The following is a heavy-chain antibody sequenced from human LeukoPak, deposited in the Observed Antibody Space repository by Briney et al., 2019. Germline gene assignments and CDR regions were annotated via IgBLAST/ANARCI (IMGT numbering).Heavy chain of an antibody. Sequence: GGSLRLSCAASGFTFSSYGMHWVRQAPGKGLEWVAVISYDGSNKYYADSVKGRFTISRDSSKNTLYLQMNSLRAEDTAVYYCARDGIYCSSTSCHSYFDYWGQGTLVTVSS. CDR2: ISYDGSNK. CDR3: ARDGIYCSSTSCHSYFDY. D-gene: IGHD2-2*01. CDR1: GFTFSSYG. V-gene: IGHV3-30*03. J-gene: IGHJ4*02.